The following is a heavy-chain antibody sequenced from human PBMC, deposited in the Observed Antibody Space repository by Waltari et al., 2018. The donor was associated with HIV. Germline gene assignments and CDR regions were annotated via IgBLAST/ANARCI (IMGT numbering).Heavy chain of an antibody. CDR2: INHSGST. D-gene: IGHD4-4*01. Sequence: QVQLQPWGAGLLKPSETLSLTCAVYGGSFSGYYCSWLRHPPGTGLEWIGEINHSGSTNYNPSLKSRVTISVDTSKNQFSLKLSSVTAADTAVYYCARGHGMTTVTYDYYGMDVWGQGTTVTVSS. J-gene: IGHJ6*02. CDR3: ARGHGMTTVTYDYYGMDV. V-gene: IGHV4-34*01. CDR1: GGSFSGYY.